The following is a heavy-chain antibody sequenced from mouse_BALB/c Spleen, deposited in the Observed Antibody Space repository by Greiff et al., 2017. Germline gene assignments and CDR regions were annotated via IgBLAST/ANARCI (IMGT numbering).Heavy chain of an antibody. Sequence: ESGPGLVKPSQSLSLTCTVTGYSITSDYAWNWIRQFPGNKLEWMGYISYSGSTSYNPSLKSRISITRDTSKNQFFLQLNSVTTEDTATYYCARFTSYYYAMDYWGQGTSVTVSS. CDR1: GYSITSDYA. D-gene: IGHD2-12*01. V-gene: IGHV3-2*02. J-gene: IGHJ4*01. CDR3: ARFTSYYYAMDY. CDR2: ISYSGST.